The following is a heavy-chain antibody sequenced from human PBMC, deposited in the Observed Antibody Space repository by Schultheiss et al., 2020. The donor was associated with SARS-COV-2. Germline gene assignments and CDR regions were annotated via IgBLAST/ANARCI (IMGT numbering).Heavy chain of an antibody. V-gene: IGHV3-21*01. Sequence: GGSLRLSCAASGFTFSSYSMNWVRQAPGKGLEWVSSISSSSSYIYYADSVKGRFTISRDNAKNSLYLQMNSLRAEDTAVYYCARDFGLARRVAFDIWGQGTMVTVSS. CDR3: ARDFGLARRVAFDI. CDR2: ISSSSSYI. D-gene: IGHD3-10*01. CDR1: GFTFSSYS. J-gene: IGHJ3*02.